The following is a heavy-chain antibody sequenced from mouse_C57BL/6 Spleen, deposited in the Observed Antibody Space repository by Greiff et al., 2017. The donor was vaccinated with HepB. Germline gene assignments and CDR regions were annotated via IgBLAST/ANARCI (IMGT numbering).Heavy chain of an antibody. V-gene: IGHV1-64*01. J-gene: IGHJ2*01. CDR1: GYTFTSYW. Sequence: QVQLQQPGAELVKPGASVKLSCKASGYTFTSYWMHWVKQRPGQGLEWIGMIHPNSGSTNYNEKFKSKATLTVDKSSSTAYMQLSSLTSEDSPVYYCARMDYDGYPYYFDYWGQGTTLTVSS. D-gene: IGHD2-3*01. CDR2: IHPNSGST. CDR3: ARMDYDGYPYYFDY.